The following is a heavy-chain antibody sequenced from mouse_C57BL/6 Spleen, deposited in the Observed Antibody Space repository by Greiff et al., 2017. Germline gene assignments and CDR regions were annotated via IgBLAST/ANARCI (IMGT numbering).Heavy chain of an antibody. J-gene: IGHJ2*01. CDR1: GYTFTDYY. D-gene: IGHD2-5*01. CDR3: AVYSNFDY. CDR2: INPNNGGT. Sequence: VQLQQSGPELVKPGASVKISCKASGYTFTDYYMNWVKQSHGKSLEWIGDINPNNGGTSYNQKFKGKATLTVDKSSSTAYMELRSLTSEDSAVYYCAVYSNFDYWGQGTTLTVSS. V-gene: IGHV1-26*01.